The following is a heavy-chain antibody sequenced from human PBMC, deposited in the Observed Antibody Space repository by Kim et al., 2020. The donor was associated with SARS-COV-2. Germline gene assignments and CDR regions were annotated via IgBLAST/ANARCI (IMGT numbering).Heavy chain of an antibody. Sequence: SETLSLTCAVYGGSFSGYYWSWIRQPPGKGLEWIGEINHSGSTNYNPSLKSRVTISVDTSKNQFSLKLSSVTAADTAVYYCARASSGYYGYYYYYGMDVWGQGTTVTVSS. CDR2: INHSGST. J-gene: IGHJ6*02. V-gene: IGHV4-34*01. D-gene: IGHD3-22*01. CDR3: ARASSGYYGYYYYYGMDV. CDR1: GGSFSGYY.